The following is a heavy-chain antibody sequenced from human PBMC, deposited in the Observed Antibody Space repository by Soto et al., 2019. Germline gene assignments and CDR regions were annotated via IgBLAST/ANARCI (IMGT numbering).Heavy chain of an antibody. CDR3: ARGYCSSTICYIWDNWFDP. CDR1: GGSISSYY. D-gene: IGHD2-2*02. Sequence: QVQLQESGPGLVKPSETLSLTCTVSGGSISSYYWSWIRQPPGKGLEWIGYIYYSGRTNYNPSLKSGVTSSVDTSKNQFSLKLSSVTAADTAVYYCARGYCSSTICYIWDNWFDPWGQGTLVTVSS. V-gene: IGHV4-59*01. J-gene: IGHJ5*02. CDR2: IYYSGRT.